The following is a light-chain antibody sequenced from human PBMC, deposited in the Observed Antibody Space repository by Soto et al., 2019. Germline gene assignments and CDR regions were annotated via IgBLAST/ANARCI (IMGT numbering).Light chain of an antibody. CDR1: QSVSSY. CDR2: DAS. Sequence: EIVLTQSPATLSLSPGERATLSCRASQSVSSYLAWYQQKPRQAPRLLIYDASNRATGIPARFSGSGSGTDFTLTISSLEPEDFAVYYCQQRSNWPPLTFGGGNKVEIK. CDR3: QQRSNWPPLT. V-gene: IGKV3-11*01. J-gene: IGKJ4*01.